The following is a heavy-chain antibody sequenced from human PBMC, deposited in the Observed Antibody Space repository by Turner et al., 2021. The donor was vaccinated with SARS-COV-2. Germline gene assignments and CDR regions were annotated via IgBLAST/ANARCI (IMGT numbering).Heavy chain of an antibody. CDR3: APSPITMVRGVITFGWFDP. Sequence: QLQLQESGPGLVKPSGTLSLTCTVSGGSISSSSYYWGWIRQPPGKGLEWIGSIYYSGSTYYNPSLKSRVTISVDTSKNQFSLKLSSVTAADTAVYYCAPSPITMVRGVITFGWFDPWGQGTLVTVSS. CDR1: GGSISSSSYY. CDR2: IYYSGST. V-gene: IGHV4-39*01. D-gene: IGHD3-10*01. J-gene: IGHJ5*02.